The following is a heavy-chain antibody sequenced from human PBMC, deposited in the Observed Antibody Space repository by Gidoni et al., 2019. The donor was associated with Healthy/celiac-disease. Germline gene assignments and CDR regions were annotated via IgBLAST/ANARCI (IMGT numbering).Heavy chain of an antibody. Sequence: EVQLVESGGGLVKPVGSLRLSCAASGFTLSSYSRNCIRQAPGTRLEWVASIVSSSSYIYYADSVKGRFTISGDNAMNSLCLQMNSLRAVDTAVHYCARAQGQLCFGDLWFLVKRGMDVWGQGTTVTVSS. D-gene: IGHD3-10*01. CDR3: ARAQGQLCFGDLWFLVKRGMDV. J-gene: IGHJ6*02. V-gene: IGHV3-21*01. CDR1: GFTLSSYS. CDR2: IVSSSSYI.